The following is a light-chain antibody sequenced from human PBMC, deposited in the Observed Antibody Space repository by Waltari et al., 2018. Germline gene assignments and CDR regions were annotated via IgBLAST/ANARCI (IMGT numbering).Light chain of an antibody. Sequence: DIVLTQSPDSLAVSLGERATITCKSTQNILYSSDKKNYLAWYQQQAEQPPKLLIDWASTGKSGMPDLFSSSGSRADVTRTISSLHAGDGADYYFQQYYGIPFTFGPGTKVEIK. J-gene: IGKJ3*01. CDR2: WAS. CDR3: QQYYGIPFT. CDR1: QNILYSSDKKNY. V-gene: IGKV4-1*01.